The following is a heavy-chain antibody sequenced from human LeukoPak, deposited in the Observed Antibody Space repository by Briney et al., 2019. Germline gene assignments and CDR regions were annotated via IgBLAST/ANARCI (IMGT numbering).Heavy chain of an antibody. V-gene: IGHV3-7*01. Sequence: GGSLRLSCAVSGFIYSDYWMMWVRHVTGKGLEWVAQINQDGSEKYYVDSVRGRFTISRDNAKNSLDLQMNTLRVEDTAVYHCVRDATRGGDLDHWGQGTLVTVSS. CDR2: INQDGSEK. CDR3: VRDATRGGDLDH. D-gene: IGHD2-21*01. J-gene: IGHJ4*02. CDR1: GFIYSDYW.